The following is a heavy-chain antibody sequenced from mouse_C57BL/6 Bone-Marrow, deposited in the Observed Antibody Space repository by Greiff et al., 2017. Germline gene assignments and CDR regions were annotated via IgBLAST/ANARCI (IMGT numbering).Heavy chain of an antibody. V-gene: IGHV5-6*01. CDR1: GFTFSSYG. CDR3: ARRDGYYPY. J-gene: IGHJ3*01. Sequence: EVHLVESGGDLVKPGGSLKLSCAASGFTFSSYGMSWVRQTPDKRLEWVATISSGGSYTYYPDSVKGRFTISRDNAKNTLYLQMSSLKSEDTAMYYCARRDGYYPYWGQGTLVTVSA. CDR2: ISSGGSYT. D-gene: IGHD2-3*01.